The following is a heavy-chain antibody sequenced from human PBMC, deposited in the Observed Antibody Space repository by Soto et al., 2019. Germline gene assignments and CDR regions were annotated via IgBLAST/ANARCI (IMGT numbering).Heavy chain of an antibody. J-gene: IGHJ3*02. CDR1: GFTFSSYS. V-gene: IGHV3-21*01. Sequence: SCAASGFTFSSYSMNWVRQAPGKGLEWVSSISSSSSYIYYADSVKGRFTIPRDNAKNSLYLQMNSLRAEDTAVYYCARGLGSSDAFDIWGQGTMVTVSS. D-gene: IGHD7-27*01. CDR3: ARGLGSSDAFDI. CDR2: ISSSSSYI.